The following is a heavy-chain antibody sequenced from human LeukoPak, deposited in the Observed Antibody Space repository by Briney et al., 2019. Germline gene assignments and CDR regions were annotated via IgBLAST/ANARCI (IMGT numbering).Heavy chain of an antibody. V-gene: IGHV1-18*01. CDR2: ISTYNGKT. D-gene: IGHD3-22*01. J-gene: IGHJ4*02. Sequence: ASVKVSCKASGYTFTSYGISWVRQAPGQGREWMEWISTYNGKTNYAQNLQGRVTMTTDTSTSTAYMELRSLRSDDTAVYYCARDSSSDSYYDSSGYYCDYWGQGTLVTVSS. CDR1: GYTFTSYG. CDR3: ARDSSSDSYYDSSGYYCDY.